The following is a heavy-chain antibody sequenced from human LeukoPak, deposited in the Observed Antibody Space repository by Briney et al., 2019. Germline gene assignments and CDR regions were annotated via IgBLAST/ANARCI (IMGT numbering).Heavy chain of an antibody. Sequence: GGSLRLSCAASGFTFSSYSMNWVRQAPGKGLEWVSYISSSSSTIYYADSVKGRFTISRDNAKNSLYLQMNSLRAEDTAVYYCARVRFLEWSKPHYYFDYWGQGTLVTVSS. V-gene: IGHV3-48*01. CDR3: ARVRFLEWSKPHYYFDY. CDR1: GFTFSSYS. J-gene: IGHJ4*02. CDR2: ISSSSSTI. D-gene: IGHD3-3*01.